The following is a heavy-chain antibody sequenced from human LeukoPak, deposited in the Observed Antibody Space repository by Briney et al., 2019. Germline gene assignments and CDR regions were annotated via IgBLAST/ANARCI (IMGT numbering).Heavy chain of an antibody. J-gene: IGHJ4*02. CDR3: ARGLAWLIFYYFDF. CDR1: GYTFISYG. Sequence: AASVKVSCKASGYTFISYGINWVRQAPGQGLEWMGWISAYNGHTNYAQNLQGRVTMTTDTSTSTAYMELRSLRSDDTAVYYCARGLAWLIFYYFDFWGQGTLVTVSS. V-gene: IGHV1-18*01. D-gene: IGHD3/OR15-3a*01. CDR2: ISAYNGHT.